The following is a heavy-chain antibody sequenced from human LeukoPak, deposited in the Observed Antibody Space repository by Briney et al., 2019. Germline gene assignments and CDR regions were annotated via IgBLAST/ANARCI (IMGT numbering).Heavy chain of an antibody. CDR3: ARGGILVQGVTILYCMDV. D-gene: IGHD3-10*01. J-gene: IGHJ6*02. Sequence: ASVKVSCKTSGYSFSTFDINWVRQATGQGLEWMGWMNPNSGNTNYEQKFQGRLTMTRDTSISTAYMELSSLRSEDTAVYYCARGGILVQGVTILYCMDVWGQGTTVTVSS. V-gene: IGHV1-8*01. CDR2: MNPNSGNT. CDR1: GYSFSTFD.